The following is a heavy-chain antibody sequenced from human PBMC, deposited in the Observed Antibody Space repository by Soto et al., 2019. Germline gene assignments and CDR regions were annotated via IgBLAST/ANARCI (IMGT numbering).Heavy chain of an antibody. CDR3: AKDDYDYVWGSSY. V-gene: IGHV3-23*01. Sequence: GGSLRLSCAASGFTFSSYAMSWVRQAPGKELEWVSAISGSGGSTYYADSVKGRFTIPRDNSKNTLYLQMNSLRAEDTAVYYCAKDDYDYVWGSSYWGQGTLVTVSS. CDR1: GFTFSSYA. D-gene: IGHD3-16*01. J-gene: IGHJ4*02. CDR2: ISGSGGST.